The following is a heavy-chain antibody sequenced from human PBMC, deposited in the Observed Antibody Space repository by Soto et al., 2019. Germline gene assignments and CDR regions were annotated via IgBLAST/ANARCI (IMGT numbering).Heavy chain of an antibody. Sequence: EVQLLESGGGLVQPGGSLRLSCAASGFTFSSYGMSWVRQAPGKGLEWVSSITGSAGSTYYADSVKGRFTISRDNSKNTLYLQRNSLRAEDTAVYYCAKDRNRWLRFDLGYWGQGTLVTVSS. CDR1: GFTFSSYG. CDR3: AKDRNRWLRFDLGY. D-gene: IGHD5-12*01. J-gene: IGHJ4*02. CDR2: ITGSAGST. V-gene: IGHV3-23*01.